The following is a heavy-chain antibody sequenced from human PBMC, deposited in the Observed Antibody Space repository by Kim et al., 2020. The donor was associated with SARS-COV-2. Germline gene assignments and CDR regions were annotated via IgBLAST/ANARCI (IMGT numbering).Heavy chain of an antibody. D-gene: IGHD4-4*01. V-gene: IGHV3-21*01. Sequence: LSLTCAASGFTFSSYSMNWVRQAPGKGLEWVSSISSSSSYIYYADSVKGRFTISRDNAKNSLYLQMNSLRAEDTAVYYCARVYRAPYIRNYGMDVWGHGTTVTVSS. CDR3: ARVYRAPYIRNYGMDV. CDR2: ISSSSSYI. CDR1: GFTFSSYS. J-gene: IGHJ6*02.